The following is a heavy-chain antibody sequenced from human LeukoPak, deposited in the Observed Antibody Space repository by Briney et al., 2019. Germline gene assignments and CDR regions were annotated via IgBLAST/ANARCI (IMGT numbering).Heavy chain of an antibody. CDR3: AKNEGPKGYFEY. CDR1: GFTFSSYS. Sequence: GASLRLSCAASGFTFSSYSMNWVRQAPGKGLEWVSYISSSGSIIYYADSVKGRFTVSRDNAKNSLYLQMNSLRAEDTAVYYCAKNEGPKGYFEYWGQGTLVTVSS. CDR2: ISSSGSII. J-gene: IGHJ4*02. V-gene: IGHV3-48*04.